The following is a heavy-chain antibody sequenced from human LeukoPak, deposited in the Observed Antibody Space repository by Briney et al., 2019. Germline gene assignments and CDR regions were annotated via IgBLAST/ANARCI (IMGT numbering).Heavy chain of an antibody. J-gene: IGHJ4*02. CDR2: IPNTGIT. Sequence: SETLSLTCTVSGAAIRGFYWSWFRQPPGKGLDWIGHIPNTGITTYNPSLKSRVTISEYMSENQFSLSLSSVTAADTAVYYCARAIPGNPFDYWGQGTLVTVSS. CDR1: GAAIRGFY. CDR3: ARAIPGNPFDY. D-gene: IGHD1-20*01. V-gene: IGHV4-59*01.